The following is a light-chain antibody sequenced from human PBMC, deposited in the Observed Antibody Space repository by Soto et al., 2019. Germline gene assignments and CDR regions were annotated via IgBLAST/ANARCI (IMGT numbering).Light chain of an antibody. CDR3: TSYTTSGSYV. Sequence: QSALTQPASVSGSPGQSITISCTGTSSDIGAYNFVSWYQQHPGKAPKLMIYVVSNRPSGVSDRFSGFKSGDTASLTISGLQAEDEADYYCTSYTTSGSYVFGTGTKLTVL. CDR2: VVS. J-gene: IGLJ1*01. V-gene: IGLV2-14*01. CDR1: SSDIGAYNF.